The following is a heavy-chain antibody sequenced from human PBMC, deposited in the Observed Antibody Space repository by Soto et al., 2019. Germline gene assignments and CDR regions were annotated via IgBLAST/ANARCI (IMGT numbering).Heavy chain of an antibody. J-gene: IGHJ4*02. CDR2: IYYTGTT. V-gene: IGHV4-59*12. Sequence: PSETLSLTCTVSGSPISDNYWSWFRQAPGQGLEWVGYIYYTGTTTYNPSVKSRVTISLDTSKSQFSLILRSVTAADTAVYYCARDLGGWPDYWGQGTLVTVSS. CDR3: ARDLGGWPDY. CDR1: GSPISDNY. D-gene: IGHD2-15*01.